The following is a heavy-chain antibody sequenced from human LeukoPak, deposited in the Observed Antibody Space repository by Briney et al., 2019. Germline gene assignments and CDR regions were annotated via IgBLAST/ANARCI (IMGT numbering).Heavy chain of an antibody. V-gene: IGHV3-30*18. D-gene: IGHD2-2*01. CDR3: AKDVRTEAAAMSY. J-gene: IGHJ4*02. Sequence: GGSLRLSCVASGFTFKSYGMHWARQAPGKGLEWVAVISHDGRNKYYADSVKGRFTISRESSQNTLYLQMNSLRVEDTAVYYCAKDVRTEAAAMSYWGQGSLVIVSS. CDR1: GFTFKSYG. CDR2: ISHDGRNK.